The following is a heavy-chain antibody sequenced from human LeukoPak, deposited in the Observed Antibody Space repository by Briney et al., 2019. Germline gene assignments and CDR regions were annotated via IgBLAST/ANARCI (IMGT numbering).Heavy chain of an antibody. V-gene: IGHV4-31*03. CDR1: GGSISSGGYY. Sequence: SETLSLTCTVSGGSISSGGYYWSWIRQHPGKGLEWIGYIYYSGSTYYNPSLRSRVTMSVDTSKNQFSLRLSSVTAADTAVYYCARGLVVRGSDYWGQGTLVTVSS. D-gene: IGHD2-8*02. CDR2: IYYSGST. J-gene: IGHJ4*02. CDR3: ARGLVVRGSDY.